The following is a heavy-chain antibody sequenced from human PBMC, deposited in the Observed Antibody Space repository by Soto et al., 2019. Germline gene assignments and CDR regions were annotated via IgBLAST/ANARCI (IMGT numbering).Heavy chain of an antibody. Sequence: EVQLVESGGGLVKPGDSLRLSCAASGFTFGNAWMNWVRQAPGKGLEWVGRIKSKTEGETTDYAAPVKGRFTISRDDSKTTLFLQMNNLKTEDTAVYYCRWFHYWGQGTLVTVSS. J-gene: IGHJ4*02. D-gene: IGHD3-10*01. CDR2: IKSKTEGETT. CDR1: GFTFGNAW. V-gene: IGHV3-15*07. CDR3: RWFHY.